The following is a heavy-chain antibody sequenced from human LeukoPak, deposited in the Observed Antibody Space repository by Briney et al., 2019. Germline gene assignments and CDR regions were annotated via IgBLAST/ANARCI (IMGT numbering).Heavy chain of an antibody. CDR3: ARVGDIVVVPAATTGYFDY. CDR2: ISSSSSAI. D-gene: IGHD2-2*01. Sequence: PGGSLRLSCAASGFTFSSYSVNWVRQAPGKGLEWVSYISSSSSAIYYADSVKGRFTISRDNAKNSLYLQMNSLRAEDTAVYYCARVGDIVVVPAATTGYFDYWGQGTLVTVSS. J-gene: IGHJ4*02. V-gene: IGHV3-48*01. CDR1: GFTFSSYS.